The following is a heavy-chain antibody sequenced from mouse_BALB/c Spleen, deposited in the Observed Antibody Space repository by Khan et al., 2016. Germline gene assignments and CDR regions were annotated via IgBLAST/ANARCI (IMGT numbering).Heavy chain of an antibody. D-gene: IGHD1-1*01. J-gene: IGHJ3*01. Sequence: EVKLLESGGGLVQPGGSLKLSCAATGFAFRGYWMSWVRQAPGKGLEWIGEINPDSRTINYSPSLKDKFTISRDNAKSTLYLQISKVRSEDTALYYCDRAGYYGYLAYWGQGTLVSMSA. CDR3: DRAGYYGYLAY. CDR1: GFAFRGYW. V-gene: IGHV4-1*02. CDR2: INPDSRTI.